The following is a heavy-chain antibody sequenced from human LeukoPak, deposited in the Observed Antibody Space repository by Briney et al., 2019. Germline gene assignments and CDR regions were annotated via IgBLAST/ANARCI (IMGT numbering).Heavy chain of an antibody. J-gene: IGHJ3*02. Sequence: ASVKVSCKASGYTFTSYAMHWVRQAPGQRLEWMGWINAGNGNTEYSQEFQGRVTITRDTSASTAYMELSSLRSEDMAVYYCARGPTTYYYDSSGHDDAFDIWGQGTMVTVSS. D-gene: IGHD3-22*01. CDR2: INAGNGNT. CDR1: GYTFTSYA. V-gene: IGHV1-3*03. CDR3: ARGPTTYYYDSSGHDDAFDI.